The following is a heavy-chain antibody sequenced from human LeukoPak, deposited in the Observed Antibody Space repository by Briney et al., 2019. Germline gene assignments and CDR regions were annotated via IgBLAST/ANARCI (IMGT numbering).Heavy chain of an antibody. CDR2: IKQDGSEK. J-gene: IGHJ4*02. CDR3: VRESGILGVVIIPLYFDY. Sequence: PGGSLRLSCAASGFTFSSYWMSWVRQAPGKGLEWVANIKQDGSEKDYVDSVKGRFTISRDNAKNSLYLQMNSLRAEDTAVYYCVRESGILGVVIIPLYFDYWGQGTLVTVSS. V-gene: IGHV3-7*01. CDR1: GFTFSSYW. D-gene: IGHD3-3*01.